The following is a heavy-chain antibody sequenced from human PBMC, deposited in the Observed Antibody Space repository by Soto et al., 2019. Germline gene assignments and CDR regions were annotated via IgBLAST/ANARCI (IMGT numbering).Heavy chain of an antibody. Sequence: QLQLQESGPGLVKPSETLSLTCTVSGGSISSSSYYWGWIRQPPGKGLEWIGSIYYSGSTYYNPSLKIRVTISVDTSKNQFSLKLSSVTAADTAVYYCARTGWDTAMVTSFDYWGQGTLVTVSS. V-gene: IGHV4-39*01. D-gene: IGHD5-18*01. J-gene: IGHJ4*02. CDR1: GGSISSSSYY. CDR3: ARTGWDTAMVTSFDY. CDR2: IYYSGST.